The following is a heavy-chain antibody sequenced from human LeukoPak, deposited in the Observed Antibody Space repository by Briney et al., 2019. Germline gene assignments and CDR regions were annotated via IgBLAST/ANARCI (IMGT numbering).Heavy chain of an antibody. J-gene: IGHJ6*02. CDR1: GGSISSGGYY. Sequence: PSQTLSLTYTVSGGSISSGGYYWSWIRQHPGKGLEWIGYIYYSGSTYYNPSLKSRVTISVDTSKNQFSLKLSSVTAADTAVYYCARDQVTSLKVRGVYYYGMDVWGQGTTVTVSS. D-gene: IGHD3-10*01. CDR3: ARDQVTSLKVRGVYYYGMDV. CDR2: IYYSGST. V-gene: IGHV4-31*03.